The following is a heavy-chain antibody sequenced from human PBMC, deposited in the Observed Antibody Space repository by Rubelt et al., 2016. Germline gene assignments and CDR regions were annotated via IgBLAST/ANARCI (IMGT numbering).Heavy chain of an antibody. D-gene: IGHD6-6*01. CDR3: ARDGRPSYYYYMDA. Sequence: AMNWVRQAPGQGLEWMGWINTNTGNPTYAQGFTGRFVFSLDTSVSTAYLQISSLKAEDTAVYYCARDGRPSYYYYMDAWGKGTTVTVSS. CDR1: A. J-gene: IGHJ6*03. CDR2: INTNTGNP. V-gene: IGHV7-4-1*02.